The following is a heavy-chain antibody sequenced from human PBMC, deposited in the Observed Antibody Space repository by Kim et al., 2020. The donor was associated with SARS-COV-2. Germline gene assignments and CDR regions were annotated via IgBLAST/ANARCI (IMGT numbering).Heavy chain of an antibody. CDR3: ARQQWLPY. V-gene: IGHV3-48*04. J-gene: IGHJ4*02. CDR1: GFSFSGST. CDR2: ISSSGSTI. D-gene: IGHD5-12*01. Sequence: GGSPRLSCAASGFSFSGSTMHWVRQAPGKGLEWISYISSSGSTIYYADSVKGRFTISRDNAKNSLSLQMNSLRAEDTAVYYCARQQWLPYWGQGTLVTVSS.